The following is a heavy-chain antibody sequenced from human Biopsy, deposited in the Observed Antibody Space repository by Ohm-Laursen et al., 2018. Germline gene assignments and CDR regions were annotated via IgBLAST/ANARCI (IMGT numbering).Heavy chain of an antibody. Sequence: SDTLSLTCTGSGGSICSDYWSWIRQTPGKGLEWNGNIYYSGSTNYNPSLKSRVTISVDTSKNQFSLRLNSVTAADTAVYYCARATNSTGWPYYYFYGMGVWGQGTTVTVSS. D-gene: IGHD2/OR15-2a*01. CDR3: ARATNSTGWPYYYFYGMGV. V-gene: IGHV4-59*07. J-gene: IGHJ6*02. CDR1: GGSICSDY. CDR2: IYYSGST.